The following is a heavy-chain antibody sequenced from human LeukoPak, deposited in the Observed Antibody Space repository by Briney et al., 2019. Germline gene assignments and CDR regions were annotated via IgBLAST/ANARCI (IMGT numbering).Heavy chain of an antibody. Sequence: PGGSLRLSCAASGFTFSAYAIDWVRQAPGKGLEWVSSINGDSSYIYYADSVKGRFTISRDNSKNTLYLQMNSLRAEDTAVYYCAKESAYYDFWSGYQMFDYWGQGTLVTVSS. D-gene: IGHD3-3*01. CDR1: GFTFSAYA. V-gene: IGHV3-23*01. J-gene: IGHJ4*02. CDR2: INGDSSYI. CDR3: AKESAYYDFWSGYQMFDY.